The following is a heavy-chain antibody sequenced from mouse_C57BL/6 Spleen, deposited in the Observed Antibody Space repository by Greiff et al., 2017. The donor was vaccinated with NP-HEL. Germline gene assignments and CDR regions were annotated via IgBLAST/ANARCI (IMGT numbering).Heavy chain of an antibody. V-gene: IGHV1-81*01. CDR1: GYTFTSYG. Sequence: QVQLQQSGAELARPGASVKLSCKASGYTFTSYGISWVKQRTGQGLEWIGEVYPRSGNTYYNEKFKGKATLTADKSSSTAYMELRSLTSEDSAVYFCARMAGTTDYFDYWGQGTTLTVSS. CDR2: VYPRSGNT. D-gene: IGHD1-1*01. J-gene: IGHJ2*01. CDR3: ARMAGTTDYFDY.